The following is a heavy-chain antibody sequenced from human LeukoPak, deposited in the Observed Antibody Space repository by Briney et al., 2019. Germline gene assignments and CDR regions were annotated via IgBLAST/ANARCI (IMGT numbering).Heavy chain of an antibody. Sequence: GGSLRPSCAASGFTVISNYMSWVRQAPGKGLEWVSVIYSGGTTYYADSVKGRFTISRDNSKNSLYLQMSSLRAEDTAVYFCARDGSGMDYGDYVTYYYYGMNVWGQGTTVTVSS. CDR2: IYSGGTT. V-gene: IGHV3-66*01. CDR1: GFTVISNY. D-gene: IGHD4-17*01. J-gene: IGHJ6*02. CDR3: ARDGSGMDYGDYVTYYYYGMNV.